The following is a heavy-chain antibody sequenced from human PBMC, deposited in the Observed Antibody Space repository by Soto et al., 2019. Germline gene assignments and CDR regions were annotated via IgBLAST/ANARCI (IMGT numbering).Heavy chain of an antibody. D-gene: IGHD6-19*01. CDR1: GFTFNSYA. CDR3: AKRGRGAVAFDY. Sequence: GGSLRLSCAASGFTFNSYAMSWVRQAPGKGLDWVSTISGSGVSTYYADSVKGRFTFSRDNSKNTLYLQMNSLRAEDTAVYYCAKRGRGAVAFDYWGQGTLVTVSS. CDR2: ISGSGVST. J-gene: IGHJ4*02. V-gene: IGHV3-23*01.